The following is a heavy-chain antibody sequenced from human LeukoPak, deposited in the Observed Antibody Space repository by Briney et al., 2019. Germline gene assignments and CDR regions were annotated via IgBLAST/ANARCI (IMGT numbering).Heavy chain of an antibody. D-gene: IGHD3-3*01. CDR2: IYYSGST. J-gene: IGHJ4*02. Sequence: SETLSLTCTVSGGTISSSSYYWGWIRQPPGKGLEWIGSIYYSGSTYYNPSLKSRVTISVDTSKNQFSLKLSSVTAADTAVYYCARTSYYDFWSGYYKFDAFFDYWGQGTLVTVSS. V-gene: IGHV4-39*01. CDR3: ARTSYYDFWSGYYKFDAFFDY. CDR1: GGTISSSSYY.